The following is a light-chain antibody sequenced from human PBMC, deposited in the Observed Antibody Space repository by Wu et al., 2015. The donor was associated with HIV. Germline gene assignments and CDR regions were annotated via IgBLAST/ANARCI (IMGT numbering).Light chain of an antibody. V-gene: IGKV1-5*03. Sequence: DIQMTQSASTLSASVGDRVTITCRASQSIRSWLAWYQQKPGKAPKLLIYKASSLESGVPSRFSGSGSGTEFTLTISSLQPDDFATYYCQQYHTYWTFGQGTKVEVK. CDR1: QSIRSW. J-gene: IGKJ1*01. CDR2: KAS. CDR3: QQYHTYWT.